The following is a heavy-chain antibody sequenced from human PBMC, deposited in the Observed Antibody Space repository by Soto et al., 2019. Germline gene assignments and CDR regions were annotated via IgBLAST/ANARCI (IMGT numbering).Heavy chain of an antibody. Sequence: QVQLVQSGAEVKKPGASVKVSCKASGYTFTSYGISWVRQAPGQGLEWMEWISAYNGNTHYAQKLQGRVTITTDTSTSTAYMELRSLRSDDTAVYYCVVAAQPYYFDYWGQGTLVTVSS. J-gene: IGHJ4*02. CDR1: GYTFTSYG. CDR3: VVAAQPYYFDY. CDR2: ISAYNGNT. D-gene: IGHD2-15*01. V-gene: IGHV1-18*01.